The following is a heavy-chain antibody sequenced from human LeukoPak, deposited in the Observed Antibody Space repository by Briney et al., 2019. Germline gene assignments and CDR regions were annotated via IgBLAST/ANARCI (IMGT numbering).Heavy chain of an antibody. Sequence: GGSLRLSCAASGFTFSSYAMNWVRQAPGKGLEWVSSIRSGSTYINYADSVKGRFTISRDDAKKSLYLQMNSLRAEDTAVYYCARDGIFDYWGQGTLVTVSS. CDR3: ARDGIFDY. CDR2: IRSGSTYI. V-gene: IGHV3-21*01. J-gene: IGHJ4*02. CDR1: GFTFSSYA.